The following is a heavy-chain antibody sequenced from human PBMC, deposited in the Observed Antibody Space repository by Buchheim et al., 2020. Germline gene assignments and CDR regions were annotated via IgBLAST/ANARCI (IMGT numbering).Heavy chain of an antibody. Sequence: QVQLVQSGAEVKKPGASVKVSCKASGYTFTSYDINWVRQATGQGLEWMGWMNPNSGNTGYAQKFQGRVTMTRNTSISTAYMELSSLRSEDTAVYYCAGGSRISSGWYGRGRGYYYYYGMDVWGQGTT. J-gene: IGHJ6*02. CDR1: GYTFTSYD. CDR3: AGGSRISSGWYGRGRGYYYYYGMDV. V-gene: IGHV1-8*01. D-gene: IGHD6-19*01. CDR2: MNPNSGNT.